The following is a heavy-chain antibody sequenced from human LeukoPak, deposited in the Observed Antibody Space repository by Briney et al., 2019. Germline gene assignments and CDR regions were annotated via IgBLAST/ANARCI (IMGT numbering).Heavy chain of an antibody. V-gene: IGHV1-18*01. CDR3: ARENRYCRGGSCYSAASDDAFDI. D-gene: IGHD2-15*01. J-gene: IGHJ3*02. CDR1: GYTFTNYG. Sequence: ASVKVSSKASGYTFTNYGISWVRQAPGQGLEWMGWISAYNGKKNYTQKLQGRVTITTDTTTSTVYMELRSLRSDDTAVYYCARENRYCRGGSCYSAASDDAFDIWGQGTMVTVSS. CDR2: ISAYNGKK.